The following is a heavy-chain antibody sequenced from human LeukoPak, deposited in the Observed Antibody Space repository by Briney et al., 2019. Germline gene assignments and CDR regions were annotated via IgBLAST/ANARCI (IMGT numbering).Heavy chain of an antibody. CDR3: ARVVPMITFGGVIVRIPWFDP. CDR1: GFTFSNYA. CDR2: ISGSTGST. D-gene: IGHD3-16*02. V-gene: IGHV3-23*01. Sequence: GGSLRLSCAASGFTFSNYAMNWVRQAPGKGLEWVSLISGSTGSTYYADSVKGRFSTSRDNSKNTVYLQMNSLRVEDTAVYYCARVVPMITFGGVIVRIPWFDPWGQGTLVTVSS. J-gene: IGHJ5*02.